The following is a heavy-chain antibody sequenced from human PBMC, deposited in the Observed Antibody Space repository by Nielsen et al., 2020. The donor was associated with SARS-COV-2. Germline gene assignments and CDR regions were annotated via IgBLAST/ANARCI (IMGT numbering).Heavy chain of an antibody. CDR1: GFTFSNYW. V-gene: IGHV3-74*01. CDR2: VISDGTMA. Sequence: GESLKISCAASGFTFSNYWMHWVRQAPGKGLVWVSRVISDGTMAYYADSVKGRFTISRDNAKNTLFLQMNSLGGEDTAVYYCARADYYDSSGAFDIWGQGTLVTVSS. J-gene: IGHJ3*02. D-gene: IGHD3-22*01. CDR3: ARADYYDSSGAFDI.